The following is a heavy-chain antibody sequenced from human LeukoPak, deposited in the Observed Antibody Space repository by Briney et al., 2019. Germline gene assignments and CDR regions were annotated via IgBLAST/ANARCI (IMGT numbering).Heavy chain of an antibody. CDR3: ARDYWWNYDY. V-gene: IGHV3-30-3*01. J-gene: IGHJ4*02. D-gene: IGHD1-7*01. CDR2: ISKDGSDK. Sequence: GGSLGLSCAASGFTFSDYAMHWVRQAPGKGLEWVAVISKDGSDKYYPGSVRGRFTISRDNSKNTIYLQMDSLRAEDTAIYYCARDYWWNYDYWGQGTLVTVSS. CDR1: GFTFSDYA.